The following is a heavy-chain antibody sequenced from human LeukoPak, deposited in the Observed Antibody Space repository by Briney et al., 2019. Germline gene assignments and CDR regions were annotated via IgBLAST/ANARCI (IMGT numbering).Heavy chain of an antibody. J-gene: IGHJ4*02. V-gene: IGHV4-34*01. Sequence: SETLSLTCAVYGGSFSGYYWSWIRQPPGKGLEWIGEINHSGSTNYNPSLKSRVTISVDTSKNQFSLNLSSVTAAGTAVYYCAGPYISRFNYWGQGTLVTVSS. CDR2: INHSGST. D-gene: IGHD2-21*01. CDR3: AGPYISRFNY. CDR1: GGSFSGYY.